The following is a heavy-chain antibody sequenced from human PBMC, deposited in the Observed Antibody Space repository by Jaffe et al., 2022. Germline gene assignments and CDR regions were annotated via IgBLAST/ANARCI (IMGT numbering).Heavy chain of an antibody. CDR1: GASVSSYY. Sequence: QVQLQESGPGLVKPSETLSLTCTVSGASVSSYYWSWIRQPPGKGLEWIGHIYYSGSTNYNPSLKSRVTISVDTSKNQFSLKLSSVTAADTAVYYCARADHNWNYVLDYWGQGTLVTVSS. CDR2: IYYSGST. CDR3: ARADHNWNYVLDY. V-gene: IGHV4-59*02. J-gene: IGHJ4*02. D-gene: IGHD1-7*01.